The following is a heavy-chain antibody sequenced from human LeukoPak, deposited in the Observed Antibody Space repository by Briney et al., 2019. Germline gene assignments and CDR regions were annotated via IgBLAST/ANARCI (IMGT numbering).Heavy chain of an antibody. J-gene: IGHJ4*02. CDR2: INPNSGGT. Sequence: ASVKVSCKASGYTFTDYYMHWVRQAPGQGLEWMGWINPNSGGTNYAQKFQGRVTMTEDTSTDTAYMELSSLRSEDTAVYYCATVSFWGQGTLVTVSS. V-gene: IGHV1-2*02. CDR1: GYTFTDYY. CDR3: ATVSF. D-gene: IGHD1-1*01.